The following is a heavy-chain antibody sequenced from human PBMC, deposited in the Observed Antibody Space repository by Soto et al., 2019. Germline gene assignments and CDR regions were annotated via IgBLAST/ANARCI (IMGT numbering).Heavy chain of an antibody. CDR3: ARETDVAVIVKGEFEF. J-gene: IGHJ4*02. V-gene: IGHV1-18*04. Sequence: VQLVQSGAAVKKPGAAVKVSCKASGYTFSRYSTSRVRQAPGQGLEWMGWISGYNGKTHYAQKVQDRVTMTADASTNTAHMELRSLRSDDTAVYYCARETDVAVIVKGEFEFWGQGTLVTVSS. CDR1: GYTFSRYS. D-gene: IGHD3-10*01. CDR2: ISGYNGKT.